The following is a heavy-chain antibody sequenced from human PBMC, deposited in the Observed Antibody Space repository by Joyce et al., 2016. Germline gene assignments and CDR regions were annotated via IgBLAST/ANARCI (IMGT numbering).Heavy chain of an antibody. CDR1: GFSFSTYE. CDR3: AREITMVRGVS. J-gene: IGHJ4*02. Sequence: HVLLVESGGGVVQPGRSLRLSCAASGFSFSTYEMHWVRQAPGKGLEWVAVISYDGNNEYYADSVKGRFTISRDNSKNTLYLQMNSLRAEDTAIYYCAREITMVRGVSWGQGTLVTVSS. D-gene: IGHD3-10*01. V-gene: IGHV3-30-3*01. CDR2: ISYDGNNE.